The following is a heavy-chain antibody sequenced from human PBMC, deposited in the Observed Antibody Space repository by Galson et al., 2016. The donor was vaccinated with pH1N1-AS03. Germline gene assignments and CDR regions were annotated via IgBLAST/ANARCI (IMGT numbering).Heavy chain of an antibody. CDR3: ARDRGFRPDTFDI. CDR1: GYTFSTYG. CDR2: ISGYDDDT. V-gene: IGHV1-18*04. Sequence: SVKVSCKASGYTFSTYGVSWVRQAPGQGLEWMGWISGYDDDTNYAQNVAGRVTMTTDKSTSTVYMGLRSLRSDDTAVYYCARDRGFRPDTFDIWGQGTWVTVSS. J-gene: IGHJ3*02. D-gene: IGHD2-15*01.